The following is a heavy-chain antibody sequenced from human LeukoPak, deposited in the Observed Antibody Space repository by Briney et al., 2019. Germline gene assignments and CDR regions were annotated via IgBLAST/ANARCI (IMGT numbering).Heavy chain of an antibody. D-gene: IGHD3-3*01. CDR1: GGSISSYY. Sequence: PSETLSLTCTVSGGSISSYYWSWIRQPPGKGLEWIGYIYYSGSTNYNPSLKSRVTISVDTSKNPFSLKLSSVTAADTAVYYCARVPYYEDYWGQGTLVTVSS. CDR3: ARVPYYEDY. CDR2: IYYSGST. J-gene: IGHJ4*02. V-gene: IGHV4-59*08.